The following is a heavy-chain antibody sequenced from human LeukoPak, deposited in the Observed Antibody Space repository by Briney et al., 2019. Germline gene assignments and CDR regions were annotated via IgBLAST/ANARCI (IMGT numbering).Heavy chain of an antibody. J-gene: IGHJ6*02. CDR2: INPNSGGT. Sequence: ASVKVSCKASGYTFTGYYMHWVRQAPGQGLEWMGWINPNSGGTNYAQKFQGRVTMTRDTSISTAYMELSRLRSDDTAVYYCARDLRDRLGYYSGRYYYYGMDVWDQGTTVTVSS. CDR1: GYTFTGYY. CDR3: ARDLRDRLGYYSGRYYYYGMDV. D-gene: IGHD3-3*01. V-gene: IGHV1-2*02.